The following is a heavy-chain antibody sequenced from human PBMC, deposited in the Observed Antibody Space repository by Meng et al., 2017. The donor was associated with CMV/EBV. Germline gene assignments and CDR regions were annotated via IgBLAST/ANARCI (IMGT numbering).Heavy chain of an antibody. CDR3: ARGPTYYYYYGMDV. CDR1: GGSFSGYY. V-gene: IGHV4-34*01. J-gene: IGHJ6*02. Sequence: GSLRPSCAVYGGSFSGYYWSWIRQPPGKGLEWIGEINHSGSTNYNPSLKSRVTISVDTSKNQFSLKLSSVTAADTAVYYCARGPTYYYYYGMDVWGQGTTVTVSS. CDR2: INHSGST.